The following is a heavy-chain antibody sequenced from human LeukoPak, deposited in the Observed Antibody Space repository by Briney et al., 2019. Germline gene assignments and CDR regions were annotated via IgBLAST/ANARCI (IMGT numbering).Heavy chain of an antibody. D-gene: IGHD2-2*01. V-gene: IGHV3-23*01. J-gene: IGHJ4*02. CDR1: GFTFSAYA. CDR2: ISGSGGST. CDR3: AKDFVVVPARYFDC. Sequence: GGSLRLSCAASGFTFSAYAMNWVRQAPGKGLEWVSVISGSGGSTYYADSVKGRFTISRANSKNPLYLQMNSLRAKDTAVYYCAKDFVVVPARYFDCWGQGTLVTVSS.